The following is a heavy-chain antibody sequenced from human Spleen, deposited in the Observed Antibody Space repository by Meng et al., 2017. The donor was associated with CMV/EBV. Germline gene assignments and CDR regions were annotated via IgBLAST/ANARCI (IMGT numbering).Heavy chain of an antibody. Sequence: GSLRLSCTVSGGSISSYYWSWIRQPPGKGLEWIGYIYYSGSTNYNPSLKSRVTISVDTSENQFSLKLSSVTAADTAVYYCARGIVVVPAAILETFDYWGQGTLVTVSS. J-gene: IGHJ4*02. V-gene: IGHV4-59*01. D-gene: IGHD2-2*02. CDR3: ARGIVVVPAAILETFDY. CDR2: IYYSGST. CDR1: GGSISSYY.